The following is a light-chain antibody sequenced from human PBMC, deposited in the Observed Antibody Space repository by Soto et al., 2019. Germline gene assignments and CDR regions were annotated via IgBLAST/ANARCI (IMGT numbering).Light chain of an antibody. CDR2: GAS. J-gene: IGKJ5*01. CDR3: QQRSNWPH. V-gene: IGKV3-15*01. Sequence: IGMTQSPATPSVSPGERATPSCRASQSVSSNLAWYQQKPGQAPRLLIYGASTRATGIPARFSGSGSGTEFTLTINDLEPEDSAVYYCQQRSNWPHFGQGTRLEIK. CDR1: QSVSSN.